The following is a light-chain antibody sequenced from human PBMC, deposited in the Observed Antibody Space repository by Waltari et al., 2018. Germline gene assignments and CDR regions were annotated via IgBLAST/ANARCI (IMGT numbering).Light chain of an antibody. Sequence: QSALPQPASVSGSPGQSTTIYCTGTRSDVGGYNYVSWYKQQPGKAPKLMLYAVSNRPSWVSNRFSGSKSGNTASLTISGLQAEDEADYDCSSYISSSTLELFGGGTSLTVL. J-gene: IGLJ2*01. CDR3: SSYISSSTLEL. CDR1: RSDVGGYNY. CDR2: AVS. V-gene: IGLV2-14*03.